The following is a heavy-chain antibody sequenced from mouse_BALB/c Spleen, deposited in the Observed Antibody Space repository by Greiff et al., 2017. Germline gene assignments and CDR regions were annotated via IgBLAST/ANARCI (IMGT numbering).Heavy chain of an antibody. J-gene: IGHJ2*01. D-gene: IGHD2-4*01. V-gene: IGHV1-28*01. CDR2: IDPFNGGT. CDR1: VYSFPSYY. Sequence: EVQLQQSGPELMKPGASVKISCKASVYSFPSYYMHWVKQSHGKSLEWIGYIDPFNGGTSYNQKFKGKATLTVDKSSSTAYMHLSSLTSEDSAVYYCARWGTMITTFDYWSQGTTLTGSS. CDR3: ARWGTMITTFDY.